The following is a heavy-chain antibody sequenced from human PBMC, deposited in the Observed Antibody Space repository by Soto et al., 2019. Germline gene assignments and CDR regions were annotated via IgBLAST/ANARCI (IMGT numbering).Heavy chain of an antibody. D-gene: IGHD5-12*01. Sequence: QVHLQQWGAGLLKPSETLSLTCAVYGESFIGYYWTWIRQPPGKGLEWIGEINHRGSANYNPSLKSRVTISVDTSNNQFSLKLGSVTAADTSVYYCARTDIVTTNCFDPWGQGTLVTVSS. J-gene: IGHJ5*02. CDR3: ARTDIVTTNCFDP. V-gene: IGHV4-34*02. CDR1: GESFIGYY. CDR2: INHRGSA.